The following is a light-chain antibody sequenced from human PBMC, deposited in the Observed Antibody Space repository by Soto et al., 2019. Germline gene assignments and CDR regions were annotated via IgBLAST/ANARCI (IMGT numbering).Light chain of an antibody. CDR1: NIGSKS. J-gene: IGLJ1*01. V-gene: IGLV3-21*02. CDR2: DDS. Sequence: SNELTQPPSVSVAPGQTARISCGGNNIGSKSVHWYQQKPGQAPVLVIYDDSDRPSGIPERFSGSNSGNTATLTISRVEAGDEADYHCQVWDSTGDHPYVFGGGTKVTVL. CDR3: QVWDSTGDHPYV.